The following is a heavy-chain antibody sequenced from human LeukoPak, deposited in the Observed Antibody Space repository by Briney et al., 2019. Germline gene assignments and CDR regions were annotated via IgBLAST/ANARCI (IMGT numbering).Heavy chain of an antibody. CDR3: ARAKWEPSYYFDY. D-gene: IGHD1-26*01. CDR1: GGSISSSSYY. J-gene: IGHJ4*02. CDR2: IYYSGST. V-gene: IGHV4-39*07. Sequence: SETLSLACTVSGGSISSSSYYWGWIRQPPGKGLEWIGSIYYSGSTYYNPSLKSRVTISVDTSKNQFSLKLSSVTAADTAVYYCARAKWEPSYYFDYWGQGTLVTVSS.